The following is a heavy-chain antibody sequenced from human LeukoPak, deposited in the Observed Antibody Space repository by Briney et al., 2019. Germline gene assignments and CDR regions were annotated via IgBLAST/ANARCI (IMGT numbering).Heavy chain of an antibody. V-gene: IGHV3-33*06. J-gene: IGHJ4*02. CDR2: IWYDGSNK. CDR1: GFTFSSYG. D-gene: IGHD6-13*01. CDR3: AKRQRAIAAAGPFDY. Sequence: GGSLRLSCAASGFTFSSYGMHWVRQAPGKGLEWVAVIWYDGSNKYYADSVKGRFTISRDNSKNTLYLQMNSLRAEDTAVHYCAKRQRAIAAAGPFDYWGQGTLVTVSS.